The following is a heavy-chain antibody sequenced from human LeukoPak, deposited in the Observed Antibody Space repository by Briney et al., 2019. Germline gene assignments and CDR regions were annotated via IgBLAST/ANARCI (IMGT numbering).Heavy chain of an antibody. CDR2: INPNSGGT. CDR1: GGTFSSYA. J-gene: IGHJ4*02. D-gene: IGHD1-26*01. Sequence: GASVKVSCKASGGTFSSYAISWVRQAPGQGLEWMGWINPNSGGTNYAQKFQGRVTMTRDTSISTAYMELSRLRSDDTAVYYCARGRGYSGSYRLYFDYWGQGTLVTVSS. V-gene: IGHV1-2*02. CDR3: ARGRGYSGSYRLYFDY.